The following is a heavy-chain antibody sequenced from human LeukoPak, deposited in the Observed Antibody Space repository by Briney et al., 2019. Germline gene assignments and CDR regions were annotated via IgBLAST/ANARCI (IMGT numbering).Heavy chain of an antibody. CDR1: EFTFSSFA. J-gene: IGHJ3*02. Sequence: PGGSLRLSCAASEFTFSSFAMSWVRQAPGKGLEWVSGMSNSGGITYYADSVKGRFTISRDNSKNTLYLQMNSLRAEDTAVYYCARDGFSSGYPYDAFDIWGQGTMVTVSS. D-gene: IGHD3-22*01. CDR3: ARDGFSSGYPYDAFDI. V-gene: IGHV3-23*01. CDR2: MSNSGGIT.